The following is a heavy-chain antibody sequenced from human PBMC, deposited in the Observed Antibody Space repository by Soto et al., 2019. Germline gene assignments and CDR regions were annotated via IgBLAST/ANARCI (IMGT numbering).Heavy chain of an antibody. D-gene: IGHD2-2*02. CDR3: ASIVVVPAAIEGPKRYGMDV. CDR2: IIPIFGTA. CDR1: GGTFSSYA. V-gene: IGHV1-69*13. Sequence: WASVKVSCKASGGTFSSYAISWVRQAPGQGLEWMGGIIPIFGTANYAQKFQGRVTITADESTSTAYMELSSLRSEDTAVYYCASIVVVPAAIEGPKRYGMDVWGQGTTVTVSS. J-gene: IGHJ6*02.